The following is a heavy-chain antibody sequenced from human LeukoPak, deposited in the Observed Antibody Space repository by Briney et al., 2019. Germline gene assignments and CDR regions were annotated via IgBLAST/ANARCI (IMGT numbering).Heavy chain of an antibody. D-gene: IGHD7-27*01. CDR1: GFTFSSYA. CDR3: ARSLTGSDYFGMVV. J-gene: IGHJ6*02. CDR2: ISGSGGST. V-gene: IGHV3-23*01. Sequence: PGGSLRLSCAASGFTFSSYAMSWVRQAPGKGLEWVSAISGSGGSTYYADSVKGRFTISRDNSKNTLYLQMNSLRAEDAAVYYCARSLTGSDYFGMVVWGQGATVTDSS.